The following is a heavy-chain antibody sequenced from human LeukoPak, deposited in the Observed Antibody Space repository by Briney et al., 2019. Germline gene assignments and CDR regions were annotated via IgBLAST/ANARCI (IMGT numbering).Heavy chain of an antibody. CDR1: GFTFSSYG. CDR2: ISGRDTNT. CDR3: AKRSDYSTNGNYFDS. Sequence: GGSLRLSCAASGFTFSSYGMSWVRQAPGKGLERVSTISGRDTNTYYADSVEGRFTISRDNSKNTLYLQMNSLRAEDTAVFYCAKRSDYSTNGNYFDSWGQGTPVTVSS. J-gene: IGHJ4*02. D-gene: IGHD4-11*01. V-gene: IGHV3-23*01.